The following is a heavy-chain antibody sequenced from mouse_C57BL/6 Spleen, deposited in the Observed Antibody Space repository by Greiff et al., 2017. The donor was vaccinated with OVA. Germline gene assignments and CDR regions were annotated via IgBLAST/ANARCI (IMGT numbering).Heavy chain of an antibody. CDR2: INPSTGGT. CDR3: ASVGYYGSSSARFAY. CDR1: GYSFTGYY. D-gene: IGHD1-1*01. Sequence: EVQLQQSGPELVKPGASVKISCKASGYSFTGYYMNWVKQSPEKSLEWIGEINPSTGGTTYNQKFKAKATLTVDKSSSTAYMQLKSLTSEDSAVYYGASVGYYGSSSARFAYWGQGTLVTVSA. J-gene: IGHJ3*01. V-gene: IGHV1-42*01.